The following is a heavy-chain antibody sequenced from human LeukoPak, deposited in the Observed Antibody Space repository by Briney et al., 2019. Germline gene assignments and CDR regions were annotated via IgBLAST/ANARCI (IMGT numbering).Heavy chain of an antibody. CDR1: GGTFSSYA. V-gene: IGHV1-69*13. Sequence: SVKVSCKASGGTFSSYAISWVRQAPGQGLEWMGGIIPIFGTANYAQKFQGRVTITADESTSTAYMELRSLRSDDTAVYYCARGRGTVTPLSIDYWGQGTLVTVSS. J-gene: IGHJ4*02. CDR2: IIPIFGTA. D-gene: IGHD4-17*01. CDR3: ARGRGTVTPLSIDY.